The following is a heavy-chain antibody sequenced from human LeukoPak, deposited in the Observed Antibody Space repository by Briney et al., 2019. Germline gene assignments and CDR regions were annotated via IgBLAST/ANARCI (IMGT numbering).Heavy chain of an antibody. J-gene: IGHJ4*02. CDR3: ARRITMVGGFYYFDY. D-gene: IGHD3-10*01. CDR2: IYPGDSDI. V-gene: IGHV5-51*01. Sequence: GESLRISCQGSGYSFSTYWIGWVRQMPGKGLEWMGIIYPGDSDIRYSPSFQGQVTFSADKSISTAYLQWSSLKASDTAIYYCARRITMVGGFYYFDYWGQGTLVTVSS. CDR1: GYSFSTYW.